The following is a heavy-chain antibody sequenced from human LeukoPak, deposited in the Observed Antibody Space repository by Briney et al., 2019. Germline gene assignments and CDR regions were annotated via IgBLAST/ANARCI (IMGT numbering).Heavy chain of an antibody. J-gene: IGHJ3*02. CDR1: GFTFKTYS. Sequence: GGSLRLSCAASGFTFKTYSMNWVRQAPGKGLEWVSSITPTSSKTHIYYADSVKGRFTISRDNANNSLYLQMNSLRVEDTALYYCAKDWRDYGDYQNAFDIWGQGTMVTVSS. D-gene: IGHD4-17*01. V-gene: IGHV3-21*06. CDR2: ITPTSSKTHI. CDR3: AKDWRDYGDYQNAFDI.